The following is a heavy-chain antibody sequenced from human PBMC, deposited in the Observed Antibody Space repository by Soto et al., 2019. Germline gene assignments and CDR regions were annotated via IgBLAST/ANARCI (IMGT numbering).Heavy chain of an antibody. J-gene: IGHJ4*02. Sequence: SETLSLTCTVSGGSISSYYWSWIRQPPGRGQEWIGYIYYSGGTNYNPSLKSRVTISVDTSKNQFSLKLTSVTAADTAVYYCARDKITGLFDYWGQGTLVTVSS. CDR3: ARDKITGLFDY. CDR1: GGSISSYY. CDR2: IYYSGGT. D-gene: IGHD2-8*02. V-gene: IGHV4-59*12.